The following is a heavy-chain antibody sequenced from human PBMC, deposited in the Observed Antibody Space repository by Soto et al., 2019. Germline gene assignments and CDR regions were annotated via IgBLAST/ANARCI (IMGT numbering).Heavy chain of an antibody. CDR2: IKSKTDGGTT. D-gene: IGHD1-26*01. J-gene: IGHJ6*02. CDR1: GFTFSNAW. CDR3: TTEDSVRYFGYGMDV. V-gene: IGHV3-15*07. Sequence: PGWSLRLSYAASGFTFSNAWMNWVRQAPGKGLEWVGRIKSKTDGGTTDYAAPVKGRFTISRDDSKNTLYLQMNSLKTEDTAVYYCTTEDSVRYFGYGMDVWGHWITVTVS.